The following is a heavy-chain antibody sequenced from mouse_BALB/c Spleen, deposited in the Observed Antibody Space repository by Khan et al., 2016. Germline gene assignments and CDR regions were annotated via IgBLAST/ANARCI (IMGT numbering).Heavy chain of an antibody. V-gene: IGHV9-2-1*01. CDR2: INTETGEP. CDR1: GYTFTDYS. Sequence: QIQLVQSGPELKKPGETVKISCKASGYTFTDYSMHWVKQAPGKGLKWMGWINTETGEPTYADDFKGRFALSLETSASTAYLQINNLKNEDTATYFCAKGYYRYDVWYSDVWGAGTTVTVSS. CDR3: AKGYYRYDVWYSDV. J-gene: IGHJ1*01. D-gene: IGHD2-14*01.